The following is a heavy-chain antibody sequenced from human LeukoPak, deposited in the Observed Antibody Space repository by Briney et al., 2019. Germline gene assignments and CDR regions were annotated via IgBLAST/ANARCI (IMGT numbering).Heavy chain of an antibody. D-gene: IGHD2-15*01. J-gene: IGHJ4*02. CDR1: GFTFSSYA. V-gene: IGHV3-30-3*01. CDR3: ARDIVGGSSPKFDY. CDR2: ISYDGSNK. Sequence: GGSLRLPCAASGFTFSSYAMHWVRQAPGKGLEWVAVISYDGSNKYYADSVKGRFTISRDNSKNTLYLQMNSLRAEDTAVYYCARDIVGGSSPKFDYWGQGTLVTVSS.